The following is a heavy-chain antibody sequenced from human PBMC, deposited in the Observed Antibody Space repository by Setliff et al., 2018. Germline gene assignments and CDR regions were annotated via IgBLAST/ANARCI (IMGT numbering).Heavy chain of an antibody. D-gene: IGHD3-10*01. V-gene: IGHV3-33*06. J-gene: IGHJ6*03. CDR2: IYYDGSNT. CDR1: GFTSNMYG. CDR3: AKELWPDTRYYYMDL. Sequence: GGSLRLSCAASGFTSNMYGVHWVRQPPGKGLEWVAVIYYDGSNTHYTDSVEGRFTISRDNSKNTLYLQMNSLRGEDTAVYYCAKELWPDTRYYYMDLWGKGTTVTVSS.